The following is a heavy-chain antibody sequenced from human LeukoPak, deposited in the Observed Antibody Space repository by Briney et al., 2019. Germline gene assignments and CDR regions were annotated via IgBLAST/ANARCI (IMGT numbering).Heavy chain of an antibody. CDR1: GFTFSSYA. CDR3: AGHYYDSSGYYSPTLGY. CDR2: ISGSGGST. J-gene: IGHJ4*02. V-gene: IGHV3-23*01. D-gene: IGHD3-22*01. Sequence: PGGSLRLSCAASGFTFSSYAMSWVRQAPGKGLEWVSAISGSGGSTYYADSVKGGFTISRDNSKNTLYLQMNSLRAEDTAVYYCAGHYYDSSGYYSPTLGYWGQGTLVTVSS.